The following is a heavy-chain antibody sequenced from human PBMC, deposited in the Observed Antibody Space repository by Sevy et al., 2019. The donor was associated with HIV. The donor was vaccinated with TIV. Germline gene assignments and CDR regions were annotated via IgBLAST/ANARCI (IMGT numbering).Heavy chain of an antibody. Sequence: SETLSLTCTVSGDSISSYFWSWFRQPPGKGLEWIGYLYYSGSIESTHSLRSRVTISVDTSKKPISMKLRSVTAADTAMYYCARDSAVVPHSLVDWGQGTLVTVSS. D-gene: IGHD2-21*01. CDR2: LYYSGSI. CDR1: GDSISSYF. V-gene: IGHV4-59*01. CDR3: ARDSAVVPHSLVD. J-gene: IGHJ4*02.